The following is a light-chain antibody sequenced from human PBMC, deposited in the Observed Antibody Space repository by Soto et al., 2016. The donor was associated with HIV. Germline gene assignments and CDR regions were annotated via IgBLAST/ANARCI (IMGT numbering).Light chain of an antibody. V-gene: IGLV3-21*03. CDR1: NIGSKS. CDR3: QVWDTSSDVV. Sequence: SYELTQPPSVSVAPGKTANISCGGNNIGSKSVYWYQQKSGQAPVLVVYDDSDRPSGITERFSGFNSGNTATLTISRVEAGDEADYYCQVWDTSSDVVFGGGTKLTVL. J-gene: IGLJ2*01. CDR2: DDS.